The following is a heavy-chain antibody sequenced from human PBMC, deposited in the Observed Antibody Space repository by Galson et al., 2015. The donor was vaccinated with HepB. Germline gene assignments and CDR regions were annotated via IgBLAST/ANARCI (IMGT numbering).Heavy chain of an antibody. CDR1: GFRFNMYT. D-gene: IGHD3-16*01. V-gene: IGHV3-23*01. CDR2: ISGGGEIT. CDR3: AKVAILGATPHYFDF. Sequence: SLRLSCAASGFRFNMYTMTWVRQAPGQGLEWVSSISGGGEITYFADSVGDRFNIFRDNSQNTLHLQMNRLRAEDTAIYYCAKVAILGATPHYFDFLGQGTLVTVSS. J-gene: IGHJ4*02.